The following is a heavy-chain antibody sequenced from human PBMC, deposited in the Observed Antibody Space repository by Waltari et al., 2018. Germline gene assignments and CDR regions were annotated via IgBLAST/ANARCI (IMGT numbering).Heavy chain of an antibody. J-gene: IGHJ4*02. CDR1: GFTFSSYW. V-gene: IGHV3-7*03. CDR3: ARAPSYYDFWSGYDY. CDR2: IKQDGSEK. D-gene: IGHD3-3*01. Sequence: EVQLVESGGGLVQPGGSLRLSCAASGFTFSSYWMSWVRQAPGKGLEWVANIKQDGSEKYYVDSVKGRFTISRDNAKNSLYLQMNSLRAEDTAVYYCARAPSYYDFWSGYDYWGQGTLVTVSS.